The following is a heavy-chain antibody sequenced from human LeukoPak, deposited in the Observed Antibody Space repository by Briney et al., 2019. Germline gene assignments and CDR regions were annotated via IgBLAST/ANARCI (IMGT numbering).Heavy chain of an antibody. CDR1: GGTFSNYA. V-gene: IGHV1-69*13. CDR2: IIPIFGTT. D-gene: IGHD1-1*01. J-gene: IGHJ4*02. Sequence: GASVKVSCKASGGTFSNYAITWVRQAPGQGLEWMGGIIPIFGTTNYAHKFQGRDTIIAQKLQGRITITADESTSTAYMELSSLRSEDTAVYYCARDRDSTGIMGDYWGQGTLVTVSS. CDR3: ARDRDSTGIMGDY.